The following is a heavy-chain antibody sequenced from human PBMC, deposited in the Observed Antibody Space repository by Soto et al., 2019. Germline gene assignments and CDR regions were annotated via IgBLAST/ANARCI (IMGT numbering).Heavy chain of an antibody. CDR3: ARGGSSGWYFYGMDV. J-gene: IGHJ6*02. Sequence: QVQLVQSGAEVKKPGSSVKVSCKASGGTFSSYAISWVRQAPGQGLEWMGGIIPIFGTANYAQKFQGRVTITADESTRPAYMEVSSLRSEDTAVYYCARGGSSGWYFYGMDVWGQGTTVTVSS. CDR1: GGTFSSYA. V-gene: IGHV1-69*01. CDR2: IIPIFGTA. D-gene: IGHD6-19*01.